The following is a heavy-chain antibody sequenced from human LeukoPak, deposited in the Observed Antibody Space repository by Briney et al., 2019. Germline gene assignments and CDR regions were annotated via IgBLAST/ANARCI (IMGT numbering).Heavy chain of an antibody. V-gene: IGHV3-11*01. CDR3: AAMSTVVTRPFEY. CDR2: IGGSGTMI. CDR1: GLSFSDYY. D-gene: IGHD4-23*01. Sequence: PGGSLRLSCAASGLSFSDYYMSWIRQTPGKGLEWVSYIGGSGTMIYYADSVKGRFTISMDIAKKSVFLQMNTLRADDTALYYCAAMSTVVTRPFEYWGQGTLVTVSS. J-gene: IGHJ4*02.